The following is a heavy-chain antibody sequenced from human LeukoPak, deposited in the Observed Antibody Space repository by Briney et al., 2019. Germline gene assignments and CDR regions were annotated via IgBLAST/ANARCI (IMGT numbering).Heavy chain of an antibody. CDR3: ARDPSTRDPEGYYYYGMDV. J-gene: IGHJ6*02. CDR2: IYYSGST. V-gene: IGHV4-30-4*01. D-gene: IGHD2-2*01. Sequence: SQTLSLTCTVSGGSLSSGDYYWRWIRQPPGKGLEWIGYIYYSGSTYYNPSLKTRVTISVDTSKNQFSLKLSSVTAADTAVYYCARDPSTRDPEGYYYYGMDVWGQGTTVTVSS. CDR1: GGSLSSGDYY.